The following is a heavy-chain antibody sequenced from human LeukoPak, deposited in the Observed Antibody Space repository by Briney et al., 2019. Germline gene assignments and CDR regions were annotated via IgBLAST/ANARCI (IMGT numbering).Heavy chain of an antibody. CDR1: GFTFSNYN. CDR3: ARGGDIAVPADY. CDR2: ISSSGSTI. Sequence: PGGSLRLSCAASGFTFSNYNMNWVRQAPGKGLEWTSYISSSGSTIHYADSVKGRFTVSRDNAKNSLYLQMNSLRAEDTAVYYCARGGDIAVPADYWGQGTLVTVSS. V-gene: IGHV3-48*01. J-gene: IGHJ4*02. D-gene: IGHD6-19*01.